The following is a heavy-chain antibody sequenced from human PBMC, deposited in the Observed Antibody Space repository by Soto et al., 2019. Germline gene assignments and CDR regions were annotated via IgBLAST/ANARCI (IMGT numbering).Heavy chain of an antibody. Sequence: PGGSLRLSCAASGFTFSVSAMHWVRQASGKGLEWVGRIRSKANNYATAYAASVKGRFTISRDDSKNTTYLQISSLKTEDTAVYYCTRHRIIWANHMTTVISNDVFDIWGKGTMVTVSS. CDR2: IRSKANNYAT. CDR3: TRHRIIWANHMTTVISNDVFDI. CDR1: GFTFSVSA. D-gene: IGHD4-17*01. J-gene: IGHJ3*02. V-gene: IGHV3-73*01.